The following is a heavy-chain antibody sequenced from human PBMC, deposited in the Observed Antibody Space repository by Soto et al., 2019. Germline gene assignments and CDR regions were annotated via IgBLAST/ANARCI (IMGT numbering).Heavy chain of an antibody. Sequence: EVQLVESGGGQVQPGGSLTLSCAVSGFTLRSYWMHWVRQAPGKGLEWVARIDSDGRTTNYADSVKGLFTISRDNAKNTVFLHMNSLRAEDRAVYYCARGVVVYQQLVRGRDRFDPWGQGTLVTVSS. CDR3: ARGVVVYQQLVRGRDRFDP. V-gene: IGHV3-74*01. CDR2: IDSDGRTT. J-gene: IGHJ5*02. CDR1: GFTLRSYW. D-gene: IGHD6-13*01.